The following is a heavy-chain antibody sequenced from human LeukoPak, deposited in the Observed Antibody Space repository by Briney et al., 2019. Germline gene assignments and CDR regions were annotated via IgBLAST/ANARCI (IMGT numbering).Heavy chain of an antibody. CDR3: ARQREVQLWAYDY. D-gene: IGHD1-1*01. V-gene: IGHV1-46*01. Sequence: GASVKVSCKASGYTFTSYYMHWVRQAPGQGLEWMGIINPSGGSTSYAQKFQGRVTMTRDTSTSTAYMELSSLRSEDMAVYYCARQREVQLWAYDYWGQGTLVTVSS. CDR1: GYTFTSYY. CDR2: INPSGGST. J-gene: IGHJ4*02.